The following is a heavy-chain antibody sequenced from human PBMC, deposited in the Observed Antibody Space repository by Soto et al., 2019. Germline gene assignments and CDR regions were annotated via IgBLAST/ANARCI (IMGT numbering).Heavy chain of an antibody. CDR1: GYTFTSYA. CDR3: AREPPYSSSSPSAFDI. D-gene: IGHD6-13*01. Sequence: GASVKVSCKASGYTFTSYAMHWVRQAPGQRLEWMGWINAGNGNTKYSQKFQGRVTITRDTSASTAYMELSSLRSEDTAVYYCAREPPYSSSSPSAFDIWGQGTMVTVSS. V-gene: IGHV1-3*01. CDR2: INAGNGNT. J-gene: IGHJ3*02.